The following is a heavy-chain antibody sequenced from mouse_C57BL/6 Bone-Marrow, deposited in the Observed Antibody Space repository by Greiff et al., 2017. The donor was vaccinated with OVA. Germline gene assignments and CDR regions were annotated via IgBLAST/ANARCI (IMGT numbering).Heavy chain of an antibody. J-gene: IGHJ2*01. CDR2: IYPGDGDT. Sequence: VQLQQSGPELVKPGASVKISCKASGYAFSSSWMNWVKQRPGKGLEWIGRIYPGDGDTNYNGKFKGKATLTADKSSSTAYMQLSSLTSEDSAVYFCARIQGDYFDYWGQGTTLTVSS. CDR1: GYAFSSSW. CDR3: ARIQGDYFDY. V-gene: IGHV1-82*01.